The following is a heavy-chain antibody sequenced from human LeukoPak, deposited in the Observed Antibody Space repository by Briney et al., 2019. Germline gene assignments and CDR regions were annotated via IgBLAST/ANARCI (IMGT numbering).Heavy chain of an antibody. CDR1: GFTYSSYA. J-gene: IGHJ3*02. Sequence: PGGSLRLSCAASGFTYSSYAIHWVRQAPGKGLEWVAVISYDGSDKYYADSVKGRFTISRDNSKNTLFLQMDSLRAEDTAVYHCARAFCDRSSCRIGAFDIWGQGTMVSVSS. D-gene: IGHD6-13*01. V-gene: IGHV3-30-3*01. CDR3: ARAFCDRSSCRIGAFDI. CDR2: ISYDGSDK.